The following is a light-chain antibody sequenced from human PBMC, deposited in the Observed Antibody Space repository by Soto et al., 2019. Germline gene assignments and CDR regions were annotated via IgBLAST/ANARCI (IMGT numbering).Light chain of an antibody. V-gene: IGKV4-1*01. CDR3: QHYDDSLWT. CDR2: WAS. Sequence: DIVMTQSPDSLAVSLGERATINCKSSQSVLYSSNNKNYLAWYQQKPGQPPELLIYWASTRGSGVPDRFSGSGSGTDFTLTISSLQAEDVAVYYCQHYDDSLWTFGQGTKVQIK. J-gene: IGKJ1*01. CDR1: QSVLYSSNNKNY.